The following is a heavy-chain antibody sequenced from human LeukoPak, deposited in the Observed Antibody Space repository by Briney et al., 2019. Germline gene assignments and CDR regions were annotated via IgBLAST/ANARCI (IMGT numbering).Heavy chain of an antibody. CDR3: ARRGSYGYYYYMDV. CDR1: GYTFTGYY. D-gene: IGHD1-26*01. CDR2: INPNSGGT. Sequence: GASVKVSCKASGYTFTGYYMHWVRQAPGQGLEWMGWINPNSGGTNYAQKFQGRVTMTRDTSISTAYMELSRLRSDDTAVYYCARRGSYGYYYYMDVWGQGTTVNVSS. J-gene: IGHJ6*03. V-gene: IGHV1-2*02.